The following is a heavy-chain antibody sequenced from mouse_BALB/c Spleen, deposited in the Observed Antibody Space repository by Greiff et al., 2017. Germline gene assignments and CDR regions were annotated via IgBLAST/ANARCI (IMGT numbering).Heavy chain of an antibody. CDR2: ILPGSGST. D-gene: IGHD2-4*01. J-gene: IGHJ2*01. CDR1: GYTFSSYW. Sequence: VKLMESGAELMKPGASVKISCKATGYTFSSYWIEWVKQRPGHGLEWIGEILPGSGSTNYNEKFKGKATFTADTSSNTAYMQLSSLTSEDSAVYYCARGGLRRPYYFDYWGQGTTLTVSS. V-gene: IGHV1-9*01. CDR3: ARGGLRRPYYFDY.